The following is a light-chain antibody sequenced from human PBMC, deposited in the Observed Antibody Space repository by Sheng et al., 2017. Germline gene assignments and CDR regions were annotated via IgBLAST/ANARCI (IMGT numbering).Light chain of an antibody. J-gene: IGLJ3*02. Sequence: SYELTQPPSVSLAPGKTARITCGGNNIGSKSVHWYQQKPGQAPVLVVYDDSDRPSGIPERFSGSNSGNTATLTISGTQPMDEADYYCQAWDTSTASWVFGGGTKLTVL. V-gene: IGLV3-21*01. CDR3: QAWDTSTASWV. CDR2: DDS. CDR1: NIGSKS.